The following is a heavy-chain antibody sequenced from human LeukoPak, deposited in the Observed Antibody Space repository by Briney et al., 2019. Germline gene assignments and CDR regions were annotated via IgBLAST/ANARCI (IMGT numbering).Heavy chain of an antibody. CDR3: ARSHDYSNYYLDY. J-gene: IGHJ4*02. Sequence: SETLSLTCAVYGGSFSGYYWSWIRQPPGKGLEWIGEINHSGSTNYNPSLKSRVTISVDTSKNQFSLKLSSVTAVDTAVYYCARSHDYSNYYLDYWGQGALVTVSS. D-gene: IGHD4-11*01. V-gene: IGHV4-34*01. CDR2: INHSGST. CDR1: GGSFSGYY.